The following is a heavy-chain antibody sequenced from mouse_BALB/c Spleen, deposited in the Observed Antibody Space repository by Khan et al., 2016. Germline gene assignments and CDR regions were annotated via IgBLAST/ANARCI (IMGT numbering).Heavy chain of an antibody. Sequence: EVELVESGGGLVKPGGSLKLSCAASGFTFSDYYMYWVRQTPEKGLEWVATISDGGSYTYYQDSVKGRFNIYRDHAKNNLYLQMSSLKSEDTAMYYCAREGLRRGFAYWGQGTLVTVSA. V-gene: IGHV5-4*02. CDR1: GFTFSDYY. CDR2: ISDGGSYT. CDR3: AREGLRRGFAY. J-gene: IGHJ3*01. D-gene: IGHD2-4*01.